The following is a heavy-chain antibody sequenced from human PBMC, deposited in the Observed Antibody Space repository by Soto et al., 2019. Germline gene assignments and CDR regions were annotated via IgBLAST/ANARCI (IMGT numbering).Heavy chain of an antibody. Sequence: QVQLVQSGAEVKKPGSSVKVSCKASGGIFSRIAISWVRQAPGQGLECMGGVIAVSGKTNYAQRFQGRVTITAEESTNTDHMELSSLRSEDTAVYYCARRYSGSYHGDNWFDLWGQGTLVTVSS. V-gene: IGHV1-69*01. CDR2: VIAVSGKT. D-gene: IGHD1-26*01. CDR1: GGIFSRIA. CDR3: ARRYSGSYHGDNWFDL. J-gene: IGHJ5*01.